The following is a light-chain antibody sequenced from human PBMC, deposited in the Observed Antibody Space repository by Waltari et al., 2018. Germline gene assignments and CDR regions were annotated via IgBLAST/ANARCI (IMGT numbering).Light chain of an antibody. CDR1: SSDVGGYNY. V-gene: IGLV2-14*01. CDR3: XSYTSSSTWV. Sequence: QSALTQPASVSGSPGQSITISCTGTSSDVGGYNYVSWYQQHPGKAPKLMIYEVSNRPSGVSNRFSGSKSGNTASLTISGLQAEDEADYYXXSYTSSSTWVFXGGTKLTVL. CDR2: EVS. J-gene: IGLJ3*02.